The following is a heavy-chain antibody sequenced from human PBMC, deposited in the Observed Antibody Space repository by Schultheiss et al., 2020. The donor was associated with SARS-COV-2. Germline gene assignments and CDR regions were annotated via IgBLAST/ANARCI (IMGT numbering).Heavy chain of an antibody. CDR3: ARDRLFGTTVVTPGTY. V-gene: IGHV1-69*04. J-gene: IGHJ4*02. CDR1: GGTFSSYA. D-gene: IGHD4-23*01. Sequence: SVKVSCKASGGTFSSYAISWVRQAPGQGLEWMGRIIPILGIANYAQKFQGRVTITADKSTSTAYMELSSLRSEDTAVYYCARDRLFGTTVVTPGTYWGQGTLVTVSS. CDR2: IIPILGIA.